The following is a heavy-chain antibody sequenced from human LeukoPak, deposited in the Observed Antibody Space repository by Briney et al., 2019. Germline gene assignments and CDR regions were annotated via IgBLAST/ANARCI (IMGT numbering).Heavy chain of an antibody. D-gene: IGHD2-15*01. J-gene: IGHJ6*04. CDR1: GFTFSGSA. CDR3: TRSGSVVVVVAATRHYYYGMDV. CDR2: IRSKANSYAT. Sequence: AGGSLRLSCAASGFTFSGSAMHWVRQASGKGLEWVGRIRSKANSYATAYAASVKDRFTISRDDSKNTAYLQMNSLKTEDTAVYYCTRSGSVVVVVAATRHYYYGMDVWGKGTTVTVSS. V-gene: IGHV3-73*01.